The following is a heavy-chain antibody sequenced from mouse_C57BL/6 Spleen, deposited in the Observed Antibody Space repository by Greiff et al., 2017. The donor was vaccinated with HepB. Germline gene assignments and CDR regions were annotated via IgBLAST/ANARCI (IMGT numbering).Heavy chain of an antibody. CDR1: GYTFTSYW. J-gene: IGHJ2*01. Sequence: QVQLQQPGAELVKPGASVKLSCKASGYTFTSYWMHWVKQRPGQGLEWVGMIHPNSGSTNYNEKFKSKATLTVDKSSSTAYMQLSSLTSEDSAVYYCARLGYSNYFDYWGQGTTLTVSS. D-gene: IGHD2-5*01. V-gene: IGHV1-64*01. CDR2: IHPNSGST. CDR3: ARLGYSNYFDY.